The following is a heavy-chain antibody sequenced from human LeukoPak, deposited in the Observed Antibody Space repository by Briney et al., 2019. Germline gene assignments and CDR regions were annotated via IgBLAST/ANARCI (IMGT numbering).Heavy chain of an antibody. CDR2: ITWSGGTM. Sequence: QPGRSLRLSCAASGFTFVDHAMHWVRQAPGKGLEWVSGITWSGGTMGYADSVKGRFTISRDNAKNSLYLQMNSLRAEDTAVYYCARVIDCSGGSCYVFLGAFDIWGQGTMVTVSS. CDR3: ARVIDCSGGSCYVFLGAFDI. CDR1: GFTFVDHA. V-gene: IGHV3-9*01. D-gene: IGHD2-15*01. J-gene: IGHJ3*02.